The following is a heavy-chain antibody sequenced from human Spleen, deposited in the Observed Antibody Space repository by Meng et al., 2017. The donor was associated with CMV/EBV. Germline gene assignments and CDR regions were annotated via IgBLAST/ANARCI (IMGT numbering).Heavy chain of an antibody. CDR2: ISSSSSYI. J-gene: IGHJ4*02. D-gene: IGHD3-22*01. V-gene: IGHV3-21*01. CDR3: ARDLAPQSDYYDSSGYYYLPKGFDY. Sequence: WVRQAPGKGLEWLSSISSSSSYIYHADSMKGRFTVSRDNAKNSVYLQMNSLRAEGTAVYYCARDLAPQSDYYDSSGYYYLPKGFDYWGQGTLVTVSS.